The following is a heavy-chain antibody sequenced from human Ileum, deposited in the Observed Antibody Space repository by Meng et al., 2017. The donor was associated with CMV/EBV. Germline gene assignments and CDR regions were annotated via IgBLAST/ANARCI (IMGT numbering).Heavy chain of an antibody. CDR2: ISTDGSNK. CDR3: AKAYPGYSSAWYGFDY. CDR1: GFPFGSYG. J-gene: IGHJ4*02. D-gene: IGHD6-19*01. Sequence: GFPFGSYGMHWVRQAPGKGLEWVAVISTDGSNKYYADSVKGRFTISRDNSNNTLYLQVNSLRAEDTAVYYCAKAYPGYSSAWYGFDYWGQGTLVTVSS. V-gene: IGHV3-30*18.